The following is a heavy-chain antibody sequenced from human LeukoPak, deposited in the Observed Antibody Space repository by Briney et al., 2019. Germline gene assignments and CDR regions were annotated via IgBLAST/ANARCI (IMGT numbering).Heavy chain of an antibody. V-gene: IGHV3-15*01. CDR1: GFTFSNAW. D-gene: IGHD3-22*01. CDR3: ARETHYYDSSGYYYLGAFDI. CDR2: IKSKTDGGTT. Sequence: PGGSLRLSCAASGFTFSNAWMSWVRQAPGKGLEWVGRIKSKTDGGTTDYAAPVKGRFTVSRDDSKNTLYLQMNSLRAEDTAVYYCARETHYYDSSGYYYLGAFDIWGQGTMVTVSS. J-gene: IGHJ3*02.